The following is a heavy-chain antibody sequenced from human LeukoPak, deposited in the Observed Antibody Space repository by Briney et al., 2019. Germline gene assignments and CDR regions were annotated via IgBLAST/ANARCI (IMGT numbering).Heavy chain of an antibody. V-gene: IGHV3-66*01. CDR2: IYSGGST. CDR1: GFTVSSNY. J-gene: IGHJ4*02. Sequence: PGGSLRLSCAASGFTVSSNYMSWVRQAPGKGLEWVSVIYSGGSTYYADSVKGRFTISRDNSKNTLYLQMNSLRAEDTAVYYCARGRDGYNPYFDYWGQGTLVTASS. D-gene: IGHD5-24*01. CDR3: ARGRDGYNPYFDY.